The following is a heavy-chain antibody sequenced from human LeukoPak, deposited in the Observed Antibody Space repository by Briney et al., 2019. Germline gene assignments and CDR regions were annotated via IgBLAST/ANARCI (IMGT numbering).Heavy chain of an antibody. CDR2: IIPILDTA. D-gene: IGHD4-11*01. J-gene: IGHJ6*03. CDR3: ARGHPSNSRPYSYYYYMDV. CDR1: GGSFSSYG. V-gene: IGHV1-69*05. Sequence: ASVKVSCKASGGSFSSYGISWVRQAPGQGLEWMGGIIPILDTAKYAQKFQGRVTITTDESTSTAYMELSSLRSEDTAVYYCARGHPSNSRPYSYYYYMDVWGKGTTVTVSS.